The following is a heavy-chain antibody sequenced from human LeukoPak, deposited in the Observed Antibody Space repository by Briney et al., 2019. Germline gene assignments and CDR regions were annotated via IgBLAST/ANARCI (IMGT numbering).Heavy chain of an antibody. CDR1: VSRFATYW. CDR3: ARQFRDSSGYYSYYFDY. CDR2: FYPGDSDT. V-gene: IGHV5-51*01. D-gene: IGHD3-22*01. Sequence: GEPLKISCQGSVSRFATYWIGWVRQIPGRGLEWMGIFYPGDSDTRYSPSFQGQVTISADKSISTAYLQWSSLKASDTAMYYCARQFRDSSGYYSYYFDYWGQGTLVTVSS. J-gene: IGHJ4*02.